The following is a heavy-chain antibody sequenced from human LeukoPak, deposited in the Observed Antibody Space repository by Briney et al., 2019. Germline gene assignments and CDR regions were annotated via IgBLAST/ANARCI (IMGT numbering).Heavy chain of an antibody. CDR3: ARQWELRGWFDP. V-gene: IGHV4-59*08. D-gene: IGHD1-26*01. CDR2: IYYSGRT. CDR1: GGSISSYY. Sequence: SETLSLTCTVSGGSISSYYWSWIRQPPGKGLEWIGYIYYSGRTNYNPSLKSRVTISVDTSKNQFSLKLTSVTAADTAVYYCARQWELRGWFDPWGQGTLVTVSS. J-gene: IGHJ5*02.